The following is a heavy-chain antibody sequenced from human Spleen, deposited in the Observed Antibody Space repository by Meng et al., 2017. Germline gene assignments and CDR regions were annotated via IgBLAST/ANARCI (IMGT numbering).Heavy chain of an antibody. J-gene: IGHJ1*01. Sequence: GPLRLSCIVSGASISSTFFYWGWIRQPPGKGLEWIGSVTYSGNTYYNPSLQSRVIISIDMSKNQFSLKLSAVTAADTAMYYCARESYDRSGYFPHWGQGRLVTVSS. V-gene: IGHV4-39*07. D-gene: IGHD3-22*01. CDR1: GASISSTFFY. CDR3: ARESYDRSGYFPH. CDR2: VTYSGNT.